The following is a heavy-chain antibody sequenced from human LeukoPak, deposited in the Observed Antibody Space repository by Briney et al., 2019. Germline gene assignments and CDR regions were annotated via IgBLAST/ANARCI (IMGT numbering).Heavy chain of an antibody. D-gene: IGHD3-16*01. CDR2: IYYSGST. J-gene: IGHJ4*02. Sequence: SETLSLTCTVSGGSIRSSSYYWGWLRQPPGKGLEWIGSIYYSGSTYYNPSLKSRVTISVETSKNQFSLKLSSVTAADTAVYYCARDSTLFTYYVWGQGTLVTVSS. CDR3: ARDSTLFTYYV. V-gene: IGHV4-39*07. CDR1: GGSIRSSSYY.